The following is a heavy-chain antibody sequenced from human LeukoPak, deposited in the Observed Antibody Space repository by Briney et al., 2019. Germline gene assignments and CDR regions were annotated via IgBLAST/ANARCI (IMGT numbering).Heavy chain of an antibody. V-gene: IGHV3-23*03. CDR3: ARDAGYGSGSYDY. Sequence: GGSLRLSCAASGFSFNSYAMSWVRQAPGKGLEWVSIIYTGGSTYYADSVKGRFIISRDNSKNTLYLQMSSLRAEDTAVYYCARDAGYGSGSYDYWGQGTLVTVSS. CDR1: GFSFNSYA. CDR2: IYTGGST. J-gene: IGHJ4*02. D-gene: IGHD3-10*01.